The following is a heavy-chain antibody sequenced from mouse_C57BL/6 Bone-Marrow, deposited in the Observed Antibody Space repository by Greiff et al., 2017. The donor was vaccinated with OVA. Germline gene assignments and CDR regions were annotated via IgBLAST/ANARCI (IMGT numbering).Heavy chain of an antibody. Sequence: VQLQQSGAELARPGASVKMSCKASGYTFTSYTMHWVKQRPGQGLEWIGYINPSSGYTKYNQKFKDKATLTADKSSSTAYMQLSSLTSEDSAVYYCARSRGLNWFAYWGQGTLVTVSA. CDR1: GYTFTSYT. J-gene: IGHJ3*01. CDR2: INPSSGYT. V-gene: IGHV1-4*01. CDR3: ARSRGLNWFAY. D-gene: IGHD3-1*01.